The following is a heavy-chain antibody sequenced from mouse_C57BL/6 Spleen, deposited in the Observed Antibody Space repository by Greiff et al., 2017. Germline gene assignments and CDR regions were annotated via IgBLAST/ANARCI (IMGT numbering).Heavy chain of an antibody. J-gene: IGHJ2*01. CDR1: GYTFTSYW. Sequence: EVQLQQSGTVLARPGASVKMSCKTSGYTFTSYWMHWVKQRPGQGLEWIGAIYPGNSDTSYNQKFTGKATLTAVTSASTAYMELSGLTNEDSAVYDCTRGEDYYSNFFDYWGQGTTLTVSA. D-gene: IGHD2-5*01. CDR3: TRGEDYYSNFFDY. CDR2: IYPGNSDT. V-gene: IGHV1-5*01.